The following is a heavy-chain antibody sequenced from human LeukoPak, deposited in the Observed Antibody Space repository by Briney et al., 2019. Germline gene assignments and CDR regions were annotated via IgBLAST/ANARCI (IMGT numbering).Heavy chain of an antibody. CDR1: GFTFSNAW. CDR3: TTVTYYDILTGYSDFDY. J-gene: IGHJ4*02. D-gene: IGHD3-9*01. CDR2: IKSKTDGGTT. V-gene: IGHV3-15*01. Sequence: GRSLRLSCAASGFTFSNAWMSWVRQAPGKGLEWVGRIKSKTDGGTTDYAAPVKGRFTISRDDSKNTLYLQMNSLKTEDTAVYYCTTVTYYDILTGYSDFDYWGQGTLVTVSS.